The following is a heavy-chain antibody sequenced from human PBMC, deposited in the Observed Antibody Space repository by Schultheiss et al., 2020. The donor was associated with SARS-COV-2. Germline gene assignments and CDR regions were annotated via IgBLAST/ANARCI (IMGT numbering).Heavy chain of an antibody. Sequence: GGSLRLSCAASGFTFSSYGMHWVRQAPGKGLEWVSILYSGGSTYSADSVKGRFTVSRDNSKNTLFLQMNSLTVEDTAVYYCASSETASYYFDYWGQGTLVTVSS. CDR1: GFTFSSYG. D-gene: IGHD2-21*02. V-gene: IGHV3-NL1*01. CDR3: ASSETASYYFDY. CDR2: LYSGGST. J-gene: IGHJ4*02.